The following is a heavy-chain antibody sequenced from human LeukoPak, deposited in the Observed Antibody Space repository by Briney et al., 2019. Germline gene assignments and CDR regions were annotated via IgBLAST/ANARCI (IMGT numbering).Heavy chain of an antibody. J-gene: IGHJ6*02. CDR3: AKDYLVRGPHGMDV. CDR1: GFTFSSYW. V-gene: IGHV3-74*01. CDR2: INSDGSST. Sequence: GGSLRLSCAASGFTFSSYWMHWVRQAPGKGLVWVSRINSDGSSTSYADSVKGRFTISRDNAKNTLYLQMNSLRAEDTAVHYCAKDYLVRGPHGMDVWGQGTTVTVSS. D-gene: IGHD3-10*01.